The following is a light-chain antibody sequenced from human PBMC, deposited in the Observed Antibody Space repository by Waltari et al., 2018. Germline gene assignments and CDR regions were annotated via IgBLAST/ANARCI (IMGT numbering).Light chain of an antibody. V-gene: IGKV2-28*01. CDR3: MQSLQALWT. CDR2: LGS. CDR1: QSLLHRNGNNY. Sequence: DIVVTQSPLSLSVTPGEPASISCRSSQSLLHRNGNNYLDWYLQKPGQSPQLLIYLGSNRASGVPDKFSGSGSGTDFTLKISRVEAEGVGVYYCMQSLQALWTFGQGTKVEIK. J-gene: IGKJ1*01.